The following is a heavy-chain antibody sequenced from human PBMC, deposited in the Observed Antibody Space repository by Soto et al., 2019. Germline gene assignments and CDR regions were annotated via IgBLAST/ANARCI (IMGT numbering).Heavy chain of an antibody. CDR3: VRESTTSGPNWFDT. CDR1: GGSINSGRSS. D-gene: IGHD1-1*01. V-gene: IGHV4-30-2*06. J-gene: IGHJ5*02. Sequence: NPSETLSLTCSVSGGSINSGRSSWNWIRQSPGKGLEWIAYIYHSGSTYYNPSLKSRVTISVDRPENQFSLKLTSVTAADTAVYYCVRESTTSGPNWFDTWGPGILVTVSS. CDR2: IYHSGST.